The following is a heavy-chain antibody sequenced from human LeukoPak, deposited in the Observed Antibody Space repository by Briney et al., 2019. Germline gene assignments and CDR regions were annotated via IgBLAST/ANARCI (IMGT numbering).Heavy chain of an antibody. CDR2: IYHSGST. D-gene: IGHD3-3*01. Sequence: SETLSLTCTVSGYSISSGYYWGWIRQPPGKGLEWIGSIYHSGSTYYNPSLKSRVTISVDTSKNQFSLKLSSVTAADTAVYYCARGVRFLEWLFYVDYYYMDVWGKGTTVTVSS. J-gene: IGHJ6*03. V-gene: IGHV4-38-2*02. CDR1: GYSISSGYY. CDR3: ARGVRFLEWLFYVDYYYMDV.